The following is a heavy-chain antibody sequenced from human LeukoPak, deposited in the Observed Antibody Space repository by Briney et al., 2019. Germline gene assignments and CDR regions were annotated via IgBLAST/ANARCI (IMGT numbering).Heavy chain of an antibody. D-gene: IGHD1-26*01. V-gene: IGHV4-59*08. J-gene: IGHJ3*02. Sequence: SETLSLTCTVSGGSISSYYWSWIRQPPGKGLEWIGYIYYSGSTNYNPSLKSRVTISVDTSKNQFSLKLSSVTAADTAVYYCASRRGSGSYWGAFDIWGQGTMVTVSS. CDR1: GGSISSYY. CDR2: IYYSGST. CDR3: ASRRGSGSYWGAFDI.